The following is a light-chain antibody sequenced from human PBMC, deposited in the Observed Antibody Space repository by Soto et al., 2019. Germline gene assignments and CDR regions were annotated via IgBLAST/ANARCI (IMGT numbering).Light chain of an antibody. J-gene: IGKJ2*01. CDR3: QQYGSSPPYT. V-gene: IGKV3-20*01. CDR1: QSVSRNY. Sequence: EIVLTQSPGTLSLSPGERATLSCRASQSVSRNYLAWYQQKPGQPPRLLIYGASSRSTGIPDKFSGSGSGTDFTLTISSLEPEDFAVYYCQQYGSSPPYTFGQGTKLEIK. CDR2: GAS.